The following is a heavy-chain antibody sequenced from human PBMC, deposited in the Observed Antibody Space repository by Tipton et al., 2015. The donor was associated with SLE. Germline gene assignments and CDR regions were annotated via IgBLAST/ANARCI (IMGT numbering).Heavy chain of an antibody. Sequence: SLRLSCAASGFTFSGSAMHWVRQASGKGLEWVGRIRSKANSYATAYAASVKGRFTISRDDSKNTAYLQMNSLKTEDTAVYYCTRHVGVRWTSHWGQGTLVTVSS. J-gene: IGHJ4*02. CDR2: IRSKANSYAT. CDR3: TRHVGVRWTSH. V-gene: IGHV3-73*01. CDR1: GFTFSGSA. D-gene: IGHD4-23*01.